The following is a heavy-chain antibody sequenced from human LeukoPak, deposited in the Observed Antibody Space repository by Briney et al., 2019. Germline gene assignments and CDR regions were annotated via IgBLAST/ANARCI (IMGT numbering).Heavy chain of an antibody. CDR3: ARDDCSSTSCYSLDY. CDR2: INPNSGGT. J-gene: IGHJ4*02. Sequence: GASVKVSCKASGYTFTGYYMHWVRQAPGQGLEWMGWINPNSGGTNYAQKFQGRVTMTRDTSISTAYMELSRLRSDDTAVYYCARDDCSSTSCYSLDYWGQGTPVTVSS. D-gene: IGHD2-2*01. CDR1: GYTFTGYY. V-gene: IGHV1-2*02.